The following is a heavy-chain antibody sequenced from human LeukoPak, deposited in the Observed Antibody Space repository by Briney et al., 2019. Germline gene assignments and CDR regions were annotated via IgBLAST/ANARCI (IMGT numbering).Heavy chain of an antibody. D-gene: IGHD3-10*01. CDR2: INPNSGVT. CDR3: ARDRTFRGVIIPNDY. CDR1: GYTFTDYY. Sequence: ASVKVSCKASGYTFTDYYIHWVRQAPGQGLEWMGWINPNSGVTNYAQKFQDRVTMTRDTSISTAYMEVRRLISDDTAVYYCARDRTFRGVIIPNDYWGQGTLVTVSS. J-gene: IGHJ4*02. V-gene: IGHV1-2*02.